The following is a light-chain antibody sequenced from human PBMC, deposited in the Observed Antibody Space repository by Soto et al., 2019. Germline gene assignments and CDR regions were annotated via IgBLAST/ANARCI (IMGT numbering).Light chain of an antibody. J-gene: IGKJ4*01. Sequence: EIVLTQSPGTLSLSPGERATLSCRASQSVSSSYLAWYQQKPGQAPRLLIYGASSRATGIPDRFSGSGSGTDFTLTISRLEPEDVAVYYCQQYGSSPLTFGGGTKGDIK. CDR3: QQYGSSPLT. CDR1: QSVSSSY. CDR2: GAS. V-gene: IGKV3-20*01.